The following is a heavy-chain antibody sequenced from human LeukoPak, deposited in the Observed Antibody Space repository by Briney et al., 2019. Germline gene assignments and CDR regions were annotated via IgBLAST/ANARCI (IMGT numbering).Heavy chain of an antibody. CDR1: GGSISSSSYY. CDR3: ARWALVIAAAGGNY. D-gene: IGHD6-13*01. J-gene: IGHJ4*02. V-gene: IGHV4-39*01. CDR2: IYYSGST. Sequence: SETLSLTCTVSGGSISSSSYYWGWIRQPPGKGLEWIGSIYYSGSTYYNPSPKSRVTMSVDTSKNQFSLKLSSVTAADTAVYYCARWALVIAAAGGNYWGQGTLVTVSS.